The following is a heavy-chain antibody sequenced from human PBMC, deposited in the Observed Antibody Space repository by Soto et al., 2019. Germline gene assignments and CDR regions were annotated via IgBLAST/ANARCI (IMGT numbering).Heavy chain of an antibody. Sequence: EVQLLESGGGLVQPGGSLRLSCAASGFTFSSYVMSWVRQAPGKGLEWVSTISGSGVSTYYADSVKGRFTISRDNSRNTLYLQTNSLRAEDTAVYYCAKALRGKYCSSSSCYYFDCWGQGTLVTVSS. V-gene: IGHV3-23*01. J-gene: IGHJ4*02. CDR2: ISGSGVST. D-gene: IGHD2-2*01. CDR3: AKALRGKYCSSSSCYYFDC. CDR1: GFTFSSYV.